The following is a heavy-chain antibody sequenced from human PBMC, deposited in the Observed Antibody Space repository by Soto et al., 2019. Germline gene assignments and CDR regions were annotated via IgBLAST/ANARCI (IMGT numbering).Heavy chain of an antibody. D-gene: IGHD2-2*03. CDR3: ARDGYCSSTSCSGYYYYGMDV. V-gene: IGHV1-2*02. Sequence: ASVKVSCKASGYTFTGYYMHWVRQAPGQGLEWMGWINPNSGGTNYAQKFQGRVTMTRDTSISTAYMELSRLRSDDTAVYYCARDGYCSSTSCSGYYYYGMDVWGQGTKVTVSS. CDR2: INPNSGGT. J-gene: IGHJ6*02. CDR1: GYTFTGYY.